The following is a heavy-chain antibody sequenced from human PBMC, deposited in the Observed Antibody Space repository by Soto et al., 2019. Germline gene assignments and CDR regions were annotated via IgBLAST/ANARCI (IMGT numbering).Heavy chain of an antibody. Sequence: SETLSLTCTVSGGSISGHYWIWIRQPPGEGMEWIGYVFYSGSTTYNNNPSLKSRVSISVDTSKNQFYLRLSSVTAADTAVYYCARVGSSGWSPDYWGQGTLVTVSS. V-gene: IGHV4-59*11. D-gene: IGHD6-19*01. CDR3: ARVGSSGWSPDY. CDR2: VFYSGSTTY. CDR1: GGSISGHY. J-gene: IGHJ4*02.